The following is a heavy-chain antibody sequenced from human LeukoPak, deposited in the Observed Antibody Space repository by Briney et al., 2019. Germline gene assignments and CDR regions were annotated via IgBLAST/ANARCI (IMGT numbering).Heavy chain of an antibody. J-gene: IGHJ4*02. CDR2: ISGSSGST. Sequence: GGSLRLSCAASRFTFSSYAMSGVRQAPGKGLEWVSAISGSSGSTYYADSVKGRFTISRDNSKNTLYLQVNSLRAEDTAVYYCAKNGAAPKVYYFDYWGQGTLVTVSS. CDR1: RFTFSSYA. CDR3: AKNGAAPKVYYFDY. V-gene: IGHV3-23*01. D-gene: IGHD6-13*01.